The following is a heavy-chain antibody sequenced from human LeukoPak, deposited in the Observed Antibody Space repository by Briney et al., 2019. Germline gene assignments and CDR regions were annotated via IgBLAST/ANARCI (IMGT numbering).Heavy chain of an antibody. CDR3: ARQGEQLVSRHFDY. D-gene: IGHD6-6*01. Sequence: GESLKISCKDSQYTFTSTWIAWVRQMPGKGLEWMGIIYPGDSDTRYSPSFQGQVTISADKSISTAYLQWSSLKASDTAMYYCARQGEQLVSRHFDYWGQGTLVTVSS. V-gene: IGHV5-51*01. CDR1: QYTFTSTW. CDR2: IYPGDSDT. J-gene: IGHJ4*02.